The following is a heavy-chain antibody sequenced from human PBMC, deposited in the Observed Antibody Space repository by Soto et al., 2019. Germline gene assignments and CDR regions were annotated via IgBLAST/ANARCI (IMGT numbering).Heavy chain of an antibody. Sequence: QDQLLQSGAEVKKPGASVKVSCQASGYTFSSYGITWVRQAPGQGLEWVGWISAYNGNTKSAQKFQGRVTLTTDTSTRTAYMDLRSLRSDDTAVYFSAMDDGVAVPFYHDALDRWRQGTLVSVS. J-gene: IGHJ3*01. V-gene: IGHV1-18*01. CDR2: ISAYNGNT. D-gene: IGHD6-19*01. CDR3: AMDDGVAVPFYHDALDR. CDR1: GYTFSSYG.